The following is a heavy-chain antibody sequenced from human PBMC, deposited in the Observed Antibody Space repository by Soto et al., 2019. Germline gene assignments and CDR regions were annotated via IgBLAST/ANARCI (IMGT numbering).Heavy chain of an antibody. Sequence: QVQLVQSGAEVRKPGSSVKVSCKASGGTFSSYAIRWVRQVPGQGLEWMGGIIPIFGTANYAQKFQGRVTITADESTSTAYMELSSLRSEDTAVYYCARVFDPWDIVVVPAANYYYYGMDVWGQGTTVTVSS. CDR3: ARVFDPWDIVVVPAANYYYYGMDV. CDR2: IIPIFGTA. V-gene: IGHV1-69*01. J-gene: IGHJ6*02. D-gene: IGHD2-2*01. CDR1: GGTFSSYA.